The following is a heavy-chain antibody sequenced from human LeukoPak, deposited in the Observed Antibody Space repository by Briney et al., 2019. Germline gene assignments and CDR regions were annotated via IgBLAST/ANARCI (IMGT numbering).Heavy chain of an antibody. Sequence: GGSLRLSCEASGFTLNKYWMHWVRQARGKGLVWVSRITGDGSDIAYADSVKGRFTVSRDDAKNILFLQMTSLRVEDTAIYYCARDAYTTTSNWLDPWGQGTLVTVSS. D-gene: IGHD4-17*01. V-gene: IGHV3-74*01. CDR2: ITGDGSDI. J-gene: IGHJ5*02. CDR3: ARDAYTTTSNWLDP. CDR1: GFTLNKYW.